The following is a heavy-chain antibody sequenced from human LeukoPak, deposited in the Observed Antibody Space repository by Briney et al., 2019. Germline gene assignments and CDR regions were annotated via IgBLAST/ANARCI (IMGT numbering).Heavy chain of an antibody. Sequence: PETLSLTCTVSGGSISSSSYYWGWIRQPPGTGLEWIGSISYSGSTYYNPSLKSRVTISVDTSKNQFSLKLSSVTAADTAVYYCARSVDSLLNFDYWGQGTLVTVSS. CDR1: GGSISSSSYY. CDR3: ARSVDSLLNFDY. D-gene: IGHD3-22*01. V-gene: IGHV4-39*01. J-gene: IGHJ4*02. CDR2: ISYSGST.